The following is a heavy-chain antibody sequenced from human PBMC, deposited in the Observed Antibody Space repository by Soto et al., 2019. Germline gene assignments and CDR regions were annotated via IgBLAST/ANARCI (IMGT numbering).Heavy chain of an antibody. CDR2: ISAYNGNT. D-gene: IGHD6-19*01. V-gene: IGHV1-18*01. Sequence: SSVKVSCKASGYTFTSYGISWVRQAPGQGLEWMGWISAYNGNTNYAQKLQGRVTMTTDTSTSTAYMELRSLRSDDTAVYYCARDPLSSGWFPKYYYYYGMDVWGQGTTVTVSS. CDR3: ARDPLSSGWFPKYYYYYGMDV. J-gene: IGHJ6*02. CDR1: GYTFTSYG.